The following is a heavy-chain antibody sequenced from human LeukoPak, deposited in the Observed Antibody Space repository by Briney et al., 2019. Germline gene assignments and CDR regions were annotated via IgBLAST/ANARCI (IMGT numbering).Heavy chain of an antibody. CDR2: VSYRGSTNYRGST. D-gene: IGHD6-6*01. Sequence: SETPSLTCTVSGGSMSHYYWSWIRQTPGKGLEWIGDVSYRGSTNYRGSTNYNPSLKSRVTISVDSSKNQFSLNVKSVTAADTAVYYCARDIEGIADRLRTRWFDPWGQGTLVTVSS. V-gene: IGHV4-59*01. CDR1: GGSMSHYY. CDR3: ARDIEGIADRLRTRWFDP. J-gene: IGHJ5*02.